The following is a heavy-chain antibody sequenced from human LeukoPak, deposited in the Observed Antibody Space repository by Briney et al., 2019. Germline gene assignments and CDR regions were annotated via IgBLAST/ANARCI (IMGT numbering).Heavy chain of an antibody. CDR2: ISAYNGNT. Sequence: ASVKVSCKASGYTFTSYGISWVRQAPGQGLEWMGWISAYNGNTNYAQKLQGRVTMTTDTSTSTAYMELRSLRSDDTAVYYCATYTQHFGAPGGADYWGLGTLVTVSS. V-gene: IGHV1-18*01. CDR3: ATYTQHFGAPGGADY. CDR1: GYTFTSYG. J-gene: IGHJ4*02. D-gene: IGHD2-8*02.